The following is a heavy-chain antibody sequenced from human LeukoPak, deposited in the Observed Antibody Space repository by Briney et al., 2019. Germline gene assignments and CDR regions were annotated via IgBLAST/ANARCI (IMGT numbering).Heavy chain of an antibody. V-gene: IGHV1-18*04. CDR2: ISAYNGNT. D-gene: IGHD5-12*01. Sequence: ASVKVSCKASGYTFTNYGITWVRQAPGQGLEWMGWISAYNGNTYYAQTLQGRVTITTDTSTSTAYMELRSLRSDDTAVYYCSRSYSGYDEEDYWGEGTLVTVSS. CDR1: GYTFTNYG. CDR3: SRSYSGYDEEDY. J-gene: IGHJ4*02.